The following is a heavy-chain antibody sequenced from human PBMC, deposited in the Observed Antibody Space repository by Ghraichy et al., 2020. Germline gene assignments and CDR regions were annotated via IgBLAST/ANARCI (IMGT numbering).Heavy chain of an antibody. D-gene: IGHD3-10*01. CDR3: ATRRVTMGRGVSPEGFDP. Sequence: SETLSLTCAVYGGSFSGYYWSWIRQPPGKGLEWIGAINHSGSTNYNPSLKSRVTISVDTCKNQFSLKLSSGTAADTAVYYCATRRVTMGRGVSPEGFDPWGERTLANVSS. CDR2: INHSGST. CDR1: GGSFSGYY. J-gene: IGHJ5*02. V-gene: IGHV4-34*01.